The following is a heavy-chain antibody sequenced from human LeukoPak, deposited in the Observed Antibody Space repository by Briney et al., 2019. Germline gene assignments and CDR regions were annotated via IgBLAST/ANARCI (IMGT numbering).Heavy chain of an antibody. Sequence: GESLKISCKGSGYSFTSYWIGWVRQMPGKGLEWMGIIYPGDSDTRYSPSFQGQVTISADKSISTAYLQWSSLKASDTAMYYCARPARYYDILTGYSTTDAFDIWGQGTMVTVS. D-gene: IGHD3-9*01. CDR1: GYSFTSYW. CDR2: IYPGDSDT. V-gene: IGHV5-51*01. CDR3: ARPARYYDILTGYSTTDAFDI. J-gene: IGHJ3*02.